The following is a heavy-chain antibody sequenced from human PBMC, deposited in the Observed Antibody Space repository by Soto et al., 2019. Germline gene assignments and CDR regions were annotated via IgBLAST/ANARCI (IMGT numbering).Heavy chain of an antibody. Sequence: PETLSVTYTVSGGFISSYYWSWFRQPPGKGLEWIGYIYYTGSTNYKSSLKGRVTISVDTSKNQFSLKLSSVTAADTAVYYCARAASIFYFWGDHPNLFALWGPGTLVTGSA. CDR1: GGFISSYY. CDR3: ARAASIFYFWGDHPNLFAL. D-gene: IGHD3-3*01. V-gene: IGHV4-59*01. J-gene: IGHJ1*01. CDR2: IYYTGST.